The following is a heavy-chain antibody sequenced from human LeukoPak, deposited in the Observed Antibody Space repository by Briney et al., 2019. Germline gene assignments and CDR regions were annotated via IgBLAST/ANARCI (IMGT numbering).Heavy chain of an antibody. CDR3: GRGYCSSTSCYILNWFDP. D-gene: IGHD2-2*02. CDR2: IYYSGNT. CDR1: GGSISSSSYY. V-gene: IGHV4-39*01. Sequence: SETLSLTCTVSGGSISSSSYYWGWIRQPPGKELVWIGSIYYSGNTYYNPSLKSRVTISVDTSKNQFSLKLSSVTAADTAMYYCGRGYCSSTSCYILNWFDPWGQGTLVTVSS. J-gene: IGHJ5*02.